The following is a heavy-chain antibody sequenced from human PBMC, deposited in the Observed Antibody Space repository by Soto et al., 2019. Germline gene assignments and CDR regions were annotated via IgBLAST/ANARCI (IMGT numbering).Heavy chain of an antibody. CDR2: IYYSGST. Sequence: SETLSLTCTVSGGSISSGGYYWSWIRQHPGRGLEWIGYIYYSGSTYYNLSLKSRVTISVDTSKNQFSLKLSSVTAADTAVYYCAREYYYGSGSLGYWGQGTLVTVSS. CDR3: AREYYYGSGSLGY. CDR1: GGSISSGGYY. J-gene: IGHJ4*02. V-gene: IGHV4-31*03. D-gene: IGHD3-10*01.